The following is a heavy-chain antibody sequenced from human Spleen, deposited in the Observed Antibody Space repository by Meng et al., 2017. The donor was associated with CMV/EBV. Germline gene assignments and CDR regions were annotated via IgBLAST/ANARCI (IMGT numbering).Heavy chain of an antibody. Sequence: KVSCKGSGYSFTTYWIAWPRQTPGKGPEWMGIIYPGDSDTRYSPSFQGQVTISADKSTSTASLQWSSLKASDTAIYYCARGDCSGGTCYYFHNMDVWGQGTTVTVSS. CDR1: GYSFTTYW. CDR3: ARGDCSGGTCYYFHNMDV. D-gene: IGHD2-15*01. J-gene: IGHJ6*02. V-gene: IGHV5-51*01. CDR2: IYPGDSDT.